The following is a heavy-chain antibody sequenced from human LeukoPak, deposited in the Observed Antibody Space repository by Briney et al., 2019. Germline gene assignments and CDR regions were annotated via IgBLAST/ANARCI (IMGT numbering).Heavy chain of an antibody. CDR1: GFTFTTYG. Sequence: GGSLRLSCAASGFTFTTYGVNWVRQAPGKGLEWVSYITSSSSTIYYTDSVKGRFAISRDNAKNSLYLQMNSLRDEDTAVYYCARDFELSHWGQGTLVTVSS. CDR3: ARDFELSH. D-gene: IGHD3-16*02. J-gene: IGHJ4*02. CDR2: ITSSSSTI. V-gene: IGHV3-48*02.